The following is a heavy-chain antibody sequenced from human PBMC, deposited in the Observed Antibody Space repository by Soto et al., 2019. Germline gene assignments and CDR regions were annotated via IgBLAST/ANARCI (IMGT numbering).Heavy chain of an antibody. J-gene: IGHJ5*02. CDR3: ARGDIVLVPASEGNWFDP. D-gene: IGHD2-2*01. CDR2: INPDAGAT. Sequence: GASVKVSCKASAYSFTTYHIHWVRQAPGQGVEWMGLINPDAGATNYAQRFQGRPRLTRDKSTSTVYMELRSLRFDDTAVYYCARGDIVLVPASEGNWFDPWGQGTLGTVAS. V-gene: IGHV1-46*01. CDR1: AYSFTTYH.